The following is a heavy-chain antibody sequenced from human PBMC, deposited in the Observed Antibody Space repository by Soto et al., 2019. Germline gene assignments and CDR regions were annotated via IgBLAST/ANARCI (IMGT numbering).Heavy chain of an antibody. J-gene: IGHJ4*02. D-gene: IGHD1-20*01. CDR3: ARDLSGTDFDS. V-gene: IGHV6-1*01. CDR1: GYSVSTNSAA. CDR2: TCYRSKWYN. Sequence: PXQTLSLTCAISGYSVSTNSAAWNLIRQSPSRGLEWLGRTCYRSKWYNDYAVSVKSRITITPDTSKNQFSLQLNSVTPEDTAVYYCARDLSGTDFDSWGQGTLVTVSS.